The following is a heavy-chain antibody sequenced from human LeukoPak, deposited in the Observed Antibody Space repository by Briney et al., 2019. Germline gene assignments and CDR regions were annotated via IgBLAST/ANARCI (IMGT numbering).Heavy chain of an antibody. CDR1: TGSISSSSYY. D-gene: IGHD5-18*01. J-gene: IGHJ6*03. Sequence: SETLSLTCTVSTGSISSSSYYWGWIRQPPGKGLEWIGNIFYTGTTHYNPSLKSRVTISVDTSKNQFSLKLSSVTAADTAVYYCARGIQGGYGVSWYYYMDVWGKGTTVTVSS. CDR3: ARGIQGGYGVSWYYYMDV. V-gene: IGHV4-39*07. CDR2: IFYTGTT.